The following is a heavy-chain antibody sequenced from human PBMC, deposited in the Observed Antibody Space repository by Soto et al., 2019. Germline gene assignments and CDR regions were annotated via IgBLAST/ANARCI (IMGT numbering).Heavy chain of an antibody. CDR1: GGSVSSGGYY. CDR2: ILYSGNS. D-gene: IGHD6-19*01. CDR3: ATFGGGWNF. V-gene: IGHV4-61*08. Sequence: QVQLQESGPGQVKPSETLSLTCSVSGGSVSSGGYYWTWIRQPPGKGLEWIGYILYSGNSNYNPSLKSRVTLSLKTSKNQFSLKLSSVTAADTAVYYCATFGGGWNFWGQGTLVTVSS. J-gene: IGHJ4*02.